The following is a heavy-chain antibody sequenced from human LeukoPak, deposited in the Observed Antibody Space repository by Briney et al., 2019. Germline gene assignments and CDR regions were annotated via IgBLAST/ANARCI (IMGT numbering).Heavy chain of an antibody. Sequence: GGSLRLSCTASGFTFSTYCMHWVRQPPGKGLVWVSQICTDGTTIKYADSVKGRFTISRDNAKNTLYLQMNSLRVEDTAVYYCVRGVPVTPGIDYWGQGTLVTVSS. V-gene: IGHV3-74*01. CDR3: VRGVPVTPGIDY. J-gene: IGHJ4*02. CDR1: GFTFSTYC. D-gene: IGHD2-2*01. CDR2: ICTDGTTI.